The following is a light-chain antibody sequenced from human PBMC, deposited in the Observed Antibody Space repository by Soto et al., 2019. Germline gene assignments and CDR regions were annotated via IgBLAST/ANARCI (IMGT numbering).Light chain of an antibody. CDR1: QSVSSN. Sequence: EILMTQSPATLSVSPGERATLSCRASQSVSSNLAWYQQKPGQAPRLLIYGASTRATVIPARFSGSGSGTEFTLTISSLQSEDFAVYYCQQYNNWPWTFGQGTKVEIK. CDR2: GAS. V-gene: IGKV3-15*01. CDR3: QQYNNWPWT. J-gene: IGKJ1*01.